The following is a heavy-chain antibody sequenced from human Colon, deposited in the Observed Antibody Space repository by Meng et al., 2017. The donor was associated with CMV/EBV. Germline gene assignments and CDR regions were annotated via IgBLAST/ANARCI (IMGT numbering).Heavy chain of an antibody. CDR3: ARGPERFLFSYFDY. CDR2: ISRSSSYI. D-gene: IGHD3-3*01. J-gene: IGHJ4*02. V-gene: IGHV3-21*01. CDR1: GFTFSSYS. Sequence: GGSLRLSCAASGFTFSSYSMNWVRQAPGKGLEWVSSISRSSSYIYYADSVKGRFTISRDNAKNSLYLQINSLRAEDTAVYYCARGPERFLFSYFDYWGQGTLVTVSS.